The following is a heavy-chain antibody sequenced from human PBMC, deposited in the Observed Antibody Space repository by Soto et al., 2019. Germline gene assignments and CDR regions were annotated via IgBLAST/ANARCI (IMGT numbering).Heavy chain of an antibody. V-gene: IGHV3-72*01. CDR2: IRNKANSYTT. CDR3: VAYSYSPVDY. CDR1: GFTFSDHY. J-gene: IGHJ4*02. D-gene: IGHD5-18*01. Sequence: EVQLVESGGGLVQPGGSLRLSCAASGFTFSDHYMDWVRQAPGKGLEWVGRIRNKANSYTTDHAASVKGRFTISREFSRNSVYPKMNTLNTGDSAVYYCVAYSYSPVDYWRQGTLVTVSS.